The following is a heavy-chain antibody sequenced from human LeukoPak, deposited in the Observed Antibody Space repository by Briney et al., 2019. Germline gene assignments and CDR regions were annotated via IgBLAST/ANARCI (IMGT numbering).Heavy chain of an antibody. D-gene: IGHD6-6*01. CDR1: GYSISSGYY. J-gene: IGHJ5*02. V-gene: IGHV4-38-2*02. CDR2: IYHSGST. Sequence: KPSETLSLTCTVSGYSISSGYYWGWIRQPPGKGLEWIGSIYHSGSTYYNPSLKSRVTISVDTSKNQSSLKLSSVTAADTAVYYCARDPLGVAARTQTWGQGTLVTVSS. CDR3: ARDPLGVAARTQT.